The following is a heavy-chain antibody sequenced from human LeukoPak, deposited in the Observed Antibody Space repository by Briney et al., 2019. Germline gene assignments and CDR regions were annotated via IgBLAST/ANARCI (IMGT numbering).Heavy chain of an antibody. D-gene: IGHD3-9*01. Sequence: VASVRVSCKASGYTFIGYYMHWVRQAPGQGLEWMGWINPNSGGTNYAQKFQGRVTMTRDTSISTAYMELSRLRSDDTAVYYCARDAPYYDILTGYQDYYYGMDVWGQGTTVTVSS. CDR1: GYTFIGYY. CDR3: ARDAPYYDILTGYQDYYYGMDV. V-gene: IGHV1-2*02. CDR2: INPNSGGT. J-gene: IGHJ6*02.